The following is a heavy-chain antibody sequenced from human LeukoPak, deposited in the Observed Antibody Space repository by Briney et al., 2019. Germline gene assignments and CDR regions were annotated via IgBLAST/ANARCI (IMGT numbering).Heavy chain of an antibody. CDR1: GGSISSSSYS. D-gene: IGHD6-19*01. CDR3: ARQRAVAGPDY. Sequence: SETLSLTCTVSGGSISSSSYSWGWIRQPPGKGLEWIGSIYYSESTYYHPSLKSRVTISVDTSKTQFSLKLNSVTAADTAVYYCARQRAVAGPDYWGQGTLVTVSS. CDR2: IYYSEST. V-gene: IGHV4-39*01. J-gene: IGHJ4*02.